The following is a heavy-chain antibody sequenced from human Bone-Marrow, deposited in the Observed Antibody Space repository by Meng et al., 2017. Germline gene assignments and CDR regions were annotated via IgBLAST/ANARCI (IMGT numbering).Heavy chain of an antibody. Sequence: GGSLRLSCAASGFTFSSYEMNWVRQAPGKGLEWVSYISSSGSTIYYADSVKGRFTISRDNSKNTLYLQMNSLRAEDTAVYYCARDPGAGYYDSSGFDYWGQGTLVTVSS. D-gene: IGHD3-22*01. J-gene: IGHJ4*02. V-gene: IGHV3-48*03. CDR3: ARDPGAGYYDSSGFDY. CDR2: ISSSGSTI. CDR1: GFTFSSYE.